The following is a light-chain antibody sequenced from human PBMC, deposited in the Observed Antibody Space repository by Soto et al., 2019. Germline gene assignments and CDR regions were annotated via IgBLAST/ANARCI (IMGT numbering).Light chain of an antibody. CDR3: QQSAGT. V-gene: IGKV1-5*01. Sequence: DIQMTQSPSTLSACVGDRVTITCWASQSLNGWLAWYQQKPGKAPKLLIYDASTLESGVPSRFSGSGSETEFTLTISGLQPDDFATYYCQQSAGTFGHGTKVEIK. CDR1: QSLNGW. CDR2: DAS. J-gene: IGKJ1*01.